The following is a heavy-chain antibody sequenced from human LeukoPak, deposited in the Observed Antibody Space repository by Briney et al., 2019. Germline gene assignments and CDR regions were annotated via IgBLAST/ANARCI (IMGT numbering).Heavy chain of an antibody. CDR2: INTDGSDA. Sequence: GGSLRLSSAASGFTFSDAWVHWVRQAPGKVLMWVARINTDGSDAVYAGSVKGRFTISRDNTQNTLHLQMHSLRAEDTAMYYCARDYGGPFDLWGQGNLVTVSS. CDR3: ARDYGGPFDL. D-gene: IGHD4-23*01. J-gene: IGHJ4*02. V-gene: IGHV3-74*01. CDR1: GFTFSDAW.